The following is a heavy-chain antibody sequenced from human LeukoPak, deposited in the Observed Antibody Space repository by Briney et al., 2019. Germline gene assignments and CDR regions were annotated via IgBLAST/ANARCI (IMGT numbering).Heavy chain of an antibody. J-gene: IGHJ5*02. D-gene: IGHD1-26*01. CDR2: IDKKDKGYATAT. CDR3: TRDSGTYNWFDP. Sequence: GGSLRLSCAASGFTFSGSAIHCVRQSSGKGVEWVGQIDKKDKGYATATAYAASVIGRFTISRDDSINTAYLQMKSLKTEDTALYYCTRDSGTYNWFDPWGQGTLVTVSS. CDR1: GFTFSGSA. V-gene: IGHV3-73*01.